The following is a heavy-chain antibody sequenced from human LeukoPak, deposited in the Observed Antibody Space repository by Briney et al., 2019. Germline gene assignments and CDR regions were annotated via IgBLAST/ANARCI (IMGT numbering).Heavy chain of an antibody. Sequence: GGSLRLSCAASGFTFSSYSMNWVRQAPGKGLEWVSSISSSSSYIYYADSVKGRFTISRDNAKNSLYLQMNSLRAEDKAVYYCARDSYGSGSYAIDYWGQGTLVTVSS. J-gene: IGHJ4*02. CDR1: GFTFSSYS. D-gene: IGHD3-10*01. V-gene: IGHV3-21*01. CDR2: ISSSSSYI. CDR3: ARDSYGSGSYAIDY.